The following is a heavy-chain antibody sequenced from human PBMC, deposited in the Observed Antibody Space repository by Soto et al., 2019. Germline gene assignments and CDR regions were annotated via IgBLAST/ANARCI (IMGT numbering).Heavy chain of an antibody. D-gene: IGHD6-13*01. CDR3: ARVAGRAAAGTGWFDP. CDR2: ISAYNGNT. Sequence: ASVKVSCKASGYTFTSYGISWVRQAPGQGLEWMGWISAYNGNTNYAQKLQGRVTMTTDTSTSTAYMELRSLRSDDTAVYYCARVAGRAAAGTGWFDPWGQGTLVTVSS. V-gene: IGHV1-18*01. J-gene: IGHJ5*02. CDR1: GYTFTSYG.